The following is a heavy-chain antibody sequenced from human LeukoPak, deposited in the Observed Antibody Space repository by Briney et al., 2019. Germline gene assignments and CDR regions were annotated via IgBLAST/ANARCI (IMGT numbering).Heavy chain of an antibody. D-gene: IGHD6-13*01. CDR1: GGSFSGYY. J-gene: IGHJ4*01. Sequence: SETLSLTCAVYGGSFSGYYWSWIRQPPGKGLEWIGEINHSGSTNYNPSLKSRVTISVDTSKNQFSLKLSSVTAADTAVYYCAKSLSSSWYAPFDYWGQEPWSPSPQ. CDR3: AKSLSSSWYAPFDY. CDR2: INHSGST. V-gene: IGHV4-34*01.